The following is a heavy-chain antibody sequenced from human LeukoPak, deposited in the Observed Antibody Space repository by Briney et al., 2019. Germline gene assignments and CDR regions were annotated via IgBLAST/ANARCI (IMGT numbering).Heavy chain of an antibody. CDR1: GFTFSSYG. Sequence: GGSLRLSCAASGFTFSSYGMHWVRQAPGKGLEWAAVIWYDGSNKYYAVSVKGRFIVSRDNDQNSLYLQMTNLRADDTAVYYCARDKRGTYSSDYWGQGTLVTVSS. CDR3: ARDKRGTYSSDY. CDR2: IWYDGSNK. V-gene: IGHV3-33*01. D-gene: IGHD3-22*01. J-gene: IGHJ4*02.